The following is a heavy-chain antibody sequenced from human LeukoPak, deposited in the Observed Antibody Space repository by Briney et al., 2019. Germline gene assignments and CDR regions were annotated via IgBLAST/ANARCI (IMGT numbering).Heavy chain of an antibody. V-gene: IGHV3-48*03. D-gene: IGHD6-13*01. Sequence: QSGGSLRLSCAASGFTFSSYEMNWVRHAPGKGLEWVSYISSSGSNIYYADSVKGRFTISRDNAKYSLYLQINSLRAEDTAVYYCALAGTYYYYGMDVWGKGSTVTVSS. CDR1: GFTFSSYE. CDR2: ISSSGSNI. CDR3: ALAGTYYYYGMDV. J-gene: IGHJ6*04.